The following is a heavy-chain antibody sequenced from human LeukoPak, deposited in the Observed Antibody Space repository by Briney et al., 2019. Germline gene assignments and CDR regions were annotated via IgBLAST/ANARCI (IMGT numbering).Heavy chain of an antibody. D-gene: IGHD2-21*02. CDR3: ARDLLRAHCGGDCYGSWFDP. V-gene: IGHV1-69*04. J-gene: IGHJ5*02. CDR2: IIPIFGIA. Sequence: SVKVSCKASGGTFSSYAISWVRQAPGQGLEWMGRIIPIFGIANYAQKFQGRVTITADKSTSTAYMELSSLRSEDTAVYYCARDLLRAHCGGDCYGSWFDPWGQGTLVTVSS. CDR1: GGTFSSYA.